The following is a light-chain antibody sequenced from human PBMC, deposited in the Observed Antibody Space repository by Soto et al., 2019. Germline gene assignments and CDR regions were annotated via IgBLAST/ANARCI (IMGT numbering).Light chain of an antibody. CDR3: QQYNSYTYT. Sequence: DIELTQSPGTLSFSAGDRATLTCRASQTIRSCLAWYQQKPGQAPKLLIYEASTITSGIPSRFSVSGSGTDFTLTISRLQTDDFATYYSQQYNSYTYTFGQGTKVDIK. J-gene: IGKJ2*01. CDR1: QTIRSC. CDR2: EAS. V-gene: IGKV1-5*03.